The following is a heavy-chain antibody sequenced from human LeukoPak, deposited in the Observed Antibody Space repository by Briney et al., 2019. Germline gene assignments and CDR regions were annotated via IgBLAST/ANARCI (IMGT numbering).Heavy chain of an antibody. CDR3: CNAATVTTSKLWLDI. V-gene: IGHV3-23*01. D-gene: IGHD4-11*01. CDR1: GFTFSSYA. J-gene: IGHJ3*02. Sequence: GGSLRLSCAASGFTFSSYAMSWVRQAPGNGLERVSAISGSGGSTYYADSVKGRFTISRDNSKNTLYLQMNSLRAEDTAVYYCCNAATVTTSKLWLDIWGQGTMVTVSS. CDR2: ISGSGGST.